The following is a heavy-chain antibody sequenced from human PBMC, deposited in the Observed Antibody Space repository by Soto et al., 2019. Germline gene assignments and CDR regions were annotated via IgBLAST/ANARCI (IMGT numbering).Heavy chain of an antibody. Sequence: GGSLRLSCAASGVTFSSYWMHWVRQAPGKGLVWVSRINSDGSSTSYADSVKGRFTISRDNAKNTLYLQMNSLRAEDTAVYYCARDIVVVPAAYGLDVWGQGTTVTVSS. J-gene: IGHJ6*02. V-gene: IGHV3-74*01. CDR3: ARDIVVVPAAYGLDV. CDR2: INSDGSST. CDR1: GVTFSSYW. D-gene: IGHD2-2*01.